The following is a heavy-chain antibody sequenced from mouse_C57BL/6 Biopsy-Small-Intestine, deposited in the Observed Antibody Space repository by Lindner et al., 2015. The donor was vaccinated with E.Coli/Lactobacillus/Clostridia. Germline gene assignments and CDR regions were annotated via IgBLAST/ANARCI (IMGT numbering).Heavy chain of an antibody. CDR3: ARDSSSWYYYYGMDV. CDR2: ISAYNGNT. D-gene: IGHD1-1*01. CDR1: GYAFTSYG. V-gene: IGHV1-81*01. J-gene: IGHJ1*01. Sequence: SVKVSCKASGYAFTSYGISWVRQAPGQGLEWMGWISAYNGNTNYAQKLQGRVTMTTDTSTSTAYMELRSLRSDDTAVYYCARDSSSWYYYYGMDVWGQGTTVTVSS.